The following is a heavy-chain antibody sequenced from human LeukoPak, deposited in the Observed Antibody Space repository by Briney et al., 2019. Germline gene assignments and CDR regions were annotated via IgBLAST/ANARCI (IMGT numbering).Heavy chain of an antibody. Sequence: GESLKISCKGSGYSFTSQWISWVRQMPGKGLEWMGIIYPADSDTRYSPSFQGQVTISADKSISTAYLQWSSLKASDTAMYYCARARYCSGGNCYAEYWGQGTLVTVSS. D-gene: IGHD2-15*01. CDR1: GYSFTSQW. CDR2: IYPADSDT. CDR3: ARARYCSGGNCYAEY. V-gene: IGHV5-51*01. J-gene: IGHJ4*02.